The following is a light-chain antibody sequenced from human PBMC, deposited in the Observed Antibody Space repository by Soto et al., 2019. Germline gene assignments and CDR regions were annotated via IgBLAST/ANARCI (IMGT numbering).Light chain of an antibody. CDR2: EVS. V-gene: IGLV2-14*01. Sequence: QSALTQPASVSGSPGQSITISCTGTISDVGGYNHVSWYQQHPGKAPKLMIYEVSNRPSGVSNRFSGSKSGNTASLTISGLQAEDEADYYCYSYRDTSTFWVFGGGTKLTVL. CDR1: ISDVGGYNH. J-gene: IGLJ3*02. CDR3: YSYRDTSTFWV.